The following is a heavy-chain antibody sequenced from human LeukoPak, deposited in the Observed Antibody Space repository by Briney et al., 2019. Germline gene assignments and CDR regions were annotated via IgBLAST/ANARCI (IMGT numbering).Heavy chain of an antibody. J-gene: IGHJ5*02. CDR1: GFTFSSYA. D-gene: IGHD6-13*01. CDR2: IYYSGST. Sequence: GSLRLSCAASGFTFSSYAMRWVRQPPGKGLEWLGSIYYSGSTYYNPSLKSRVTISVDTSKNQFSLKMSSVTAADTAVYYCARDLAAAGPNWFDPWGQGTLVTVSS. CDR3: ARDLAAAGPNWFDP. V-gene: IGHV4-39*07.